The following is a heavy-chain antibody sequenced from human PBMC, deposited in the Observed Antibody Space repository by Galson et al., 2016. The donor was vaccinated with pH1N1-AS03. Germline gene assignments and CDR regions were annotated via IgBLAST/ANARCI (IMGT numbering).Heavy chain of an antibody. CDR2: ISYDESKK. CDR1: GFTFRSYG. CDR3: ARSQSFYVDYFDN. D-gene: IGHD3-10*02. V-gene: IGHV3-30*03. Sequence: PRLSCAASGFTFRSYGMHWVRQTPGKGLQWVAVISYDESKKLYADSVRGRSTISRDNSKNTLYLQMNSLRPEDTAVYFCARSQSFYVDYFDNWGQGTLVTVSS. J-gene: IGHJ4*02.